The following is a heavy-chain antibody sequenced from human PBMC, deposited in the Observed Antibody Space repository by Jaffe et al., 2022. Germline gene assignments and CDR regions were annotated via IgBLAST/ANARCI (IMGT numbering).Heavy chain of an antibody. J-gene: IGHJ3*02. CDR3: ARDQATGGLTTVTDAFDI. Sequence: QVQLQESGPGLVKPSETLSLTCTVSGGSISSYYWSWIRQPPGKGLEWIGYIYYSGSTNYNPSLKSRVTISVDTSKNQFSLKLSSVTAADTAVYYCARDQATGGLTTVTDAFDIWGQGTMVTVSS. CDR1: GGSISSYY. D-gene: IGHD4-17*01. CDR2: IYYSGST. V-gene: IGHV4-59*01.